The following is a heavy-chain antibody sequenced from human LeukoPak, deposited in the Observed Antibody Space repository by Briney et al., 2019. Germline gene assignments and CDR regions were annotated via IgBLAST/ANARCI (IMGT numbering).Heavy chain of an antibody. D-gene: IGHD6-13*01. V-gene: IGHV3-23*01. CDR2: ISGSGGST. J-gene: IGHJ4*02. CDR3: ARETPYSSSWTDFDY. CDR1: GFTFSSYG. Sequence: GGTLRLSCAASGFTFSSYGMSWVRQAPGKGLEWVSAISGSGGSTYYADSVKGRFTISRDNSKNTLYLQMNSLRAEDTAMYFCARETPYSSSWTDFDYWGQGTLVTVSS.